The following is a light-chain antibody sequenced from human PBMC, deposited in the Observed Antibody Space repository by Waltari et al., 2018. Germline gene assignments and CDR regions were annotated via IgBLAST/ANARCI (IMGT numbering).Light chain of an antibody. CDR3: RQDYSYPRT. V-gene: IGKV1-6*01. CDR1: QGVRND. J-gene: IGKJ1*01. Sequence: AIQMTQSPSSLSASIGDRVTITCRASQGVRNDVGWYQQKPGKAPKLLVYAASTLHSGVPSRFSGSGTDTEFTLTVTSLQPEDFATYDCRQDYSYPRTFGQGTRVEIK. CDR2: AAS.